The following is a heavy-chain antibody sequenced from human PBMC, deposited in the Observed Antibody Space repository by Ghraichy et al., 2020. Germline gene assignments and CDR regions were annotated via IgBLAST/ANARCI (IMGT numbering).Heavy chain of an antibody. CDR3: ALYTVNFDF. CDR2: IGGGGSST. CDR1: GSIFSNYA. D-gene: IGHD2-2*02. J-gene: IGHJ4*02. V-gene: IGHV3-23*01. Sequence: GSLRLSCAASGSIFSNYAMSWVRQAPGKGLEWVSAIGGGGSSTYYADSVKGRFTISRDNSENTLYLQMNSLRAEDTAVYYCALYTVNFDFWGQGTLVTVSS.